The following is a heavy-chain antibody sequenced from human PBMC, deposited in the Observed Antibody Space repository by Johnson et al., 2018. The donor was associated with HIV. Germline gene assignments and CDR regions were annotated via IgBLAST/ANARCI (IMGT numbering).Heavy chain of an antibody. CDR1: GFTFSIYA. CDR2: ISYDGSNK. CDR3: TKMGALGAVDI. J-gene: IGHJ3*02. V-gene: IGHV3-30-3*02. D-gene: IGHD3-16*01. Sequence: QVQLVESGGGVVQPGRSLRLSCAASGFTFSIYAMHWVRQAPGKGLEWVAVISYDGSNKYYADSVKGRFTISRDNSKNTLSLQMNSLRADDTAVYYCTKMGALGAVDIGGQRTMVTVAS.